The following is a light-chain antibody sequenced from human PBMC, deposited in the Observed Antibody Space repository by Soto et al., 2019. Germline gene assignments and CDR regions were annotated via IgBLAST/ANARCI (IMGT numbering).Light chain of an antibody. CDR3: HQRSNWPPLT. V-gene: IGKV3-11*01. CDR1: QSVGGY. CDR2: DAS. Sequence: EIVLTQSPATLSLSPGERATLSCRASQSVGGYLDWYQQKPGQAPRLLIYDASNRASGIPARFSGSGSGTDFTLIISSPEPEDLAVYYCHQRSNWPPLTFGGGTKVEIK. J-gene: IGKJ4*01.